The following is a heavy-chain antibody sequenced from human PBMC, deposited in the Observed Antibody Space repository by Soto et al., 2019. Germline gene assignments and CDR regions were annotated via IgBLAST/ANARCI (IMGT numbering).Heavy chain of an antibody. CDR3: AREMTRRGMDV. J-gene: IGHJ6*02. CDR1: GYTFTGYD. V-gene: IGHV1-8*01. D-gene: IGHD1-1*01. CDR2: MNPNSGNT. Sequence: ASVKVSCKASGYTFTGYDINWVRQATGQGLEWMGWMNPNSGNTGYAQKFQGRVTMTRNTSLTTAYMELSSLRSEDTAVYYCAREMTRRGMDVCGQGTTVTVSS.